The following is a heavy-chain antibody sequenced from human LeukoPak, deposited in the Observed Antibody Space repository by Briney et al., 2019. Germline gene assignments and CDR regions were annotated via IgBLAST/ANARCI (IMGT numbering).Heavy chain of an antibody. Sequence: SETLSLTCTVSGDSMRSFYWSFIRQPPGKGLEWIGYISYSGSTNYNPSLKSRVSISVDTSKNQFSLKLSSVTAADTAVYFCARALTGTTGYFDCWGQGTLVTVSS. V-gene: IGHV4-59*01. CDR1: GDSMRSFY. D-gene: IGHD1-20*01. CDR2: ISYSGST. CDR3: ARALTGTTGYFDC. J-gene: IGHJ4*02.